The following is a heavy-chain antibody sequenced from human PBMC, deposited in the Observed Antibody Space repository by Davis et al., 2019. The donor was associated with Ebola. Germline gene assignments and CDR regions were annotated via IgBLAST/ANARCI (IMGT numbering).Heavy chain of an antibody. D-gene: IGHD3-22*01. V-gene: IGHV3-11*01. CDR1: GFAFSDYY. CDR3: TWGGDSREFDY. Sequence: GESLKISCETGGFAFSDYYMRWIRQTPGKGLEWISSISGSGTSTYYADSVKGRFTISRDNVQKSLFLQMNSLRVEDTAVYFCTWGGDSREFDYWGQGTVVTVSS. CDR2: ISGSGTST. J-gene: IGHJ4*02.